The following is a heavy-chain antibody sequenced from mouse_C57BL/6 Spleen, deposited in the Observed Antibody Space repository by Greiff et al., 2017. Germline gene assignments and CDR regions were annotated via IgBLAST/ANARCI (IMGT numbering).Heavy chain of an antibody. D-gene: IGHD3-1*01. CDR2: VSDGGSYT. V-gene: IGHV5-4*01. Sequence: EVKLMASGGGLVKPGGSLKLSCAASGFTFSSYAMSWVRQTPEKRLEWVATVSDGGSYTYYPDNVKGRFTISRDNAKNNLYLQMSHLKSEDTAMYYCARDRGNYFDYWGQGTTLTVSS. J-gene: IGHJ2*01. CDR1: GFTFSSYA. CDR3: ARDRGNYFDY.